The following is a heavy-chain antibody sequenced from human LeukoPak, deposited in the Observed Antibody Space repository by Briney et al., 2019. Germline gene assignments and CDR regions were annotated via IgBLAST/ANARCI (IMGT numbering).Heavy chain of an antibody. J-gene: IGHJ4*02. CDR2: ISYDGSNK. D-gene: IGHD4-17*01. Sequence: GRSLRLSCAAPGFTFSSYAMHWVRQAPGKGLERVAVISYDGSNKYYADSVKGRFTISRDNSKNTLYLQMNSLRAEDTAVYYCAISNDYGPFDYWGQGTLVTVSS. CDR3: AISNDYGPFDY. V-gene: IGHV3-30-3*01. CDR1: GFTFSSYA.